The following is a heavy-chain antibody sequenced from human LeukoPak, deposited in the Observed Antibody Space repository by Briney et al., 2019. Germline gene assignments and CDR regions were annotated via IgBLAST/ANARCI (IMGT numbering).Heavy chain of an antibody. V-gene: IGHV4-59*08. J-gene: IGHJ6*02. Sequence: PSETLSLTCTVSGGSISGYYWSWFRQPPGKEVEWIGYIHYSGTTNYNPSLRSRVTISVDTSKNHFSLKLSSVTAADTAVYYCARQLGYGMDAWGQGTTVTVSS. CDR1: GGSISGYY. CDR3: ARQLGYGMDA. CDR2: IHYSGTT.